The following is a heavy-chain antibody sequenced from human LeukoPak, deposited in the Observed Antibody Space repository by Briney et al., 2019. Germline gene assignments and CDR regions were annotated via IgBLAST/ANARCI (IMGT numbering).Heavy chain of an antibody. CDR1: GFTFSSYG. CDR2: IWYDGSNK. V-gene: IGHV3-33*01. D-gene: IGHD3-10*01. CDR3: ARDFENYYGSGSYYN. Sequence: HPGGSLRLSCAASGFTFSSYGMHWVRQAPGKGLEWVAVIWYDGSNKYYADSVKGRFTISRDNSKNTLYLQMNSLRAEDTAVYYCARDFENYYGSGSYYNWGQGTLVTVSS. J-gene: IGHJ4*02.